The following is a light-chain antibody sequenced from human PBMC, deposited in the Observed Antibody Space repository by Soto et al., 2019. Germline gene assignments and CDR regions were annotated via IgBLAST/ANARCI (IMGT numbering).Light chain of an antibody. CDR3: GADHGFGSNFVYV. CDR2: VGTGGIVG. CDR1: SGYSNYK. V-gene: IGLV9-49*01. J-gene: IGLJ1*01. Sequence: QSVLTQPPSASASLGASVTLTCTLSSGYSNYKVDWYQQRPGKGPRFVMRVGTGGIVGSKGDGIPDRFSVLGSGLNRYLTIRNIQEEDESEYYCGADHGFGSNFVYVFATGTKVTVL.